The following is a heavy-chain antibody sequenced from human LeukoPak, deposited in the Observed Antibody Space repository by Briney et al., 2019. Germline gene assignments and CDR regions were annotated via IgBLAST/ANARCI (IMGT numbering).Heavy chain of an antibody. CDR1: GYSISSGYY. CDR2: IYHSGST. V-gene: IGHV4-38-2*02. Sequence: SKTLSLTCTVSGYSISSGYYWGWIRQPPGKGLEWIGSIYHSGSTYYNPSLKSRVTISVDTSKNQFSLKLSSVTAADTAVYYCARTRGSWPYNWFDPWGQGTLVTVSS. D-gene: IGHD6-13*01. J-gene: IGHJ5*02. CDR3: ARTRGSWPYNWFDP.